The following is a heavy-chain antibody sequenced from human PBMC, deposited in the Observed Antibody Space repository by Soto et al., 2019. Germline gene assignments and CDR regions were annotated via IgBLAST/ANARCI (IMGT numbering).Heavy chain of an antibody. J-gene: IGHJ5*02. CDR3: ARSQDSSGYWNSCFDP. CDR2: IIPIFGTA. Sequence: ASVKVSCNSSGGTFSTYTLAWVRQAPGQGLEWVGGIIPIFGTANYPQKFKGRVTITADESTSTAYMELSSLRSEDTAVYYCARSQDSSGYWNSCFDPWGQGTLVPVSS. V-gene: IGHV1-69*13. CDR1: GGTFSTYT. D-gene: IGHD3-22*01.